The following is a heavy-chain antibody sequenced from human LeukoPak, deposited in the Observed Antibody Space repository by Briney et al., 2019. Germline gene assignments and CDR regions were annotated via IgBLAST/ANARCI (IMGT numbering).Heavy chain of an antibody. V-gene: IGHV3-23*01. CDR2: ISGSGGST. CDR3: AKGRMATILFDY. CDR1: GFAFSTYA. Sequence: GGSLRLSCAASGFAFSTYAMSWVRQAPGKGLEWVSAISGSGGSTYYADSVKGRFTISRDNSKNTLYLQMNSLRAEDTAVYYCAKGRMATILFDYWGQGTLVTVSS. J-gene: IGHJ4*02. D-gene: IGHD5-24*01.